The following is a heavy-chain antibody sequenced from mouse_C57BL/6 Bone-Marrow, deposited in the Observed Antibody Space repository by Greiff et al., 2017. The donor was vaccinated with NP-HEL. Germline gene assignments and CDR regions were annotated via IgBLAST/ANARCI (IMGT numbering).Heavy chain of an antibody. CDR1: GYTFTSYW. V-gene: IGHV1-55*01. CDR3: ARKGNYGSSLIGTS. Sequence: QVQLQQPGAELVKPGASVKMSCKASGYTFTSYWITWVKQRPGQGLEWIGDIYPGSGSTNYNEKFKSKATLTVDTSSSTAYMQLSSLTSEDSAVYYCARKGNYGSSLIGTSWGQGTTLTVSS. D-gene: IGHD1-1*01. J-gene: IGHJ2*01. CDR2: IYPGSGST.